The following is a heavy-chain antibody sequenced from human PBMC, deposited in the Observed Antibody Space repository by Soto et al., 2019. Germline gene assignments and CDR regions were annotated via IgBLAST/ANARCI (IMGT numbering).Heavy chain of an antibody. CDR2: IKSDGSST. CDR1: GFTFSNYW. J-gene: IGHJ6*02. CDR3: ARGNNGMDV. V-gene: IGHV3-74*01. Sequence: EVQLVESGGGLVQPGGSLRLSCAASGFTFSNYWMHWVGQAPGKGLVWVSRIKSDGSSTNYADSVKGRFTSSRDNAKNTLYLQLNSLRVEDTAVYYCARGNNGMDVWGQGTTVTVSS.